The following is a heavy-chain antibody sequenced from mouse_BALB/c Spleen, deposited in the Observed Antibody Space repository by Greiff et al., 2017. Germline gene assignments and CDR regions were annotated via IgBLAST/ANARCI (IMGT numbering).Heavy chain of an antibody. CDR2: IDPANCNT. Sequence: VQLQQSGAELVKPGASVKLSCTASGFNIKDTYMHWVKQRPEQGLEWIGRIDPANCNTKYDPKFQGKATITADTSSNTAYLQLSSLTSEDTAVYYCARDDYDYYFDYWGQGTTLTVSS. J-gene: IGHJ2*01. V-gene: IGHV14-3*02. D-gene: IGHD2-4*01. CDR1: GFNIKDTY. CDR3: ARDDYDYYFDY.